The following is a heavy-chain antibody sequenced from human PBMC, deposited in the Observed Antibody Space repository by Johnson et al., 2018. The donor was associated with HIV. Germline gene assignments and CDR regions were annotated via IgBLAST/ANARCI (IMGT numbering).Heavy chain of an antibody. CDR3: ARDSDISLGVAGAFDI. Sequence: MQLVESGGGVVQPGRSLRLSCAASGFTFSSYGMHWVRQAPGKGLEWVSAIYSGGSTYYADSVKGRFTISRDNSKNTLDLQMNSLRAEDTAVYYCARDSDISLGVAGAFDIWGQGTMVTVSS. CDR2: IYSGGST. CDR1: GFTFSSYG. V-gene: IGHV3-NL1*01. J-gene: IGHJ3*02. D-gene: IGHD3-9*01.